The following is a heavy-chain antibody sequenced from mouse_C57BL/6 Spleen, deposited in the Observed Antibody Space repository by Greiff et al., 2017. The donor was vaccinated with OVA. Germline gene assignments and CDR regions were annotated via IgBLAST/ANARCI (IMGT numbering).Heavy chain of an antibody. J-gene: IGHJ1*03. CDR1: GFTFSDYY. Sequence: EVKLVESEGGLVQPGSSMKLSCTASGFTFSDYYMAWVRQVPEKGLEWVANINYDGSSTYYMDSLKSRFIISRDNAKNILYLQMSSLKSEDTDAYYCAGGSNWYFDVWGTGTTVTVSS. V-gene: IGHV5-16*01. CDR2: INYDGSST. CDR3: AGGSNWYFDV. D-gene: IGHD6-1*01.